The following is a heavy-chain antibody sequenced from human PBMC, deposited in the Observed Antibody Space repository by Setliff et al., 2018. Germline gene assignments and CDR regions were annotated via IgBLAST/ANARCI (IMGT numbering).Heavy chain of an antibody. J-gene: IGHJ4*02. CDR3: ARQIDWNHHYFDD. V-gene: IGHV4-59*08. Sequence: TSETLSLTCTVSGGSISSYYWSWIRQPPGKGLEWIAYIYYSGITNYNPSLKSRVTISLDTSKNQFSLKLNSVTAADAAVYYCARQIDWNHHYFDDWGQGTLVTVSS. D-gene: IGHD1-1*01. CDR2: IYYSGIT. CDR1: GGSISSYY.